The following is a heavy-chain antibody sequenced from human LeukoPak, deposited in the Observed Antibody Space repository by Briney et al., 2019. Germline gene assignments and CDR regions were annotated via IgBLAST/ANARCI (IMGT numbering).Heavy chain of an antibody. V-gene: IGHV4-39*01. J-gene: IGHJ4*02. CDR2: IYYSGST. D-gene: IGHD6-19*01. Sequence: SETLSLTYTVSGGSISSSPYYWGWIRQPPGKGLEWIGTIYYSGSTYYNPSLKTRVTISVDTSKNQFSLKLTSVTAADTAVYYCARHASVDGNWPRPLDYWGQGSLVTVSS. CDR1: GGSISSSPYY. CDR3: ARHASVDGNWPRPLDY.